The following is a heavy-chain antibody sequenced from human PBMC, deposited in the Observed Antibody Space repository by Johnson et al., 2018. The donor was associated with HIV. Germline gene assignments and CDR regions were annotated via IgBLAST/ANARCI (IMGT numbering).Heavy chain of an antibody. CDR2: IYSGGST. CDR1: GFTFDDYG. CDR3: ARDHLRRSHAFDI. D-gene: IGHD2-15*01. J-gene: IGHJ3*02. Sequence: VQLVESGGGVVRPGGSLRLSCAASGFTFDDYGMSWVRQAPGKGLEWVSVIYSGGSTYYADSVKGRFTISRDNSKNTLYLQMNSLRAEDTAVYYCARDHLRRSHAFDIWGQGTMVTVSS. V-gene: IGHV3-66*01.